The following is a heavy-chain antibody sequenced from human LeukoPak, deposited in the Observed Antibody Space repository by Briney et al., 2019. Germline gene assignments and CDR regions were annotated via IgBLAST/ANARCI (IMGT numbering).Heavy chain of an antibody. CDR3: ARLGTSVRGVIFAFDI. Sequence: SQTLSLTCAISGDSVSSNSAAWNWIRQSPSRGLEWLGRTYYRSKWYNDYAVSVKSRITINPLTSKNQFSLQLKSVSPEDTAVYYCARLGTSVRGVIFAFDIWGQGTMVTVSS. J-gene: IGHJ3*02. D-gene: IGHD3-10*01. V-gene: IGHV6-1*01. CDR2: TYYRSKWYN. CDR1: GDSVSSNSAA.